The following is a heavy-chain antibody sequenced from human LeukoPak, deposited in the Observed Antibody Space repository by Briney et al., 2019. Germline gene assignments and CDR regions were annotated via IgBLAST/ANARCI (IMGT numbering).Heavy chain of an antibody. J-gene: IGHJ3*02. Sequence: GGSLRLSCAASGFTFSDYYMTWIRQAPGKGLEWISYISISGSSIYYADSVKGRFTISRDNAKNSLYLQMNSLRAEDTAVYYCATSYYYDSSGDAFDIWGQGTMVTVSS. D-gene: IGHD3-22*01. V-gene: IGHV3-11*04. CDR2: ISISGSSI. CDR3: ATSYYYDSSGDAFDI. CDR1: GFTFSDYY.